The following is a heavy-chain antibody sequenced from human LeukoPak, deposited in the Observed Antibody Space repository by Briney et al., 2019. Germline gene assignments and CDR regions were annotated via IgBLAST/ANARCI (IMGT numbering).Heavy chain of an antibody. CDR1: GFTFSSYS. V-gene: IGHV3-48*04. CDR3: ARVSGELERRHFDY. D-gene: IGHD1-1*01. Sequence: GGSLRLSCAASGFTFSSYSMNWVRQAPGKGLEWVSYISSSSSTIYYADSVKGRFTTSRDNAKNSLYLQMNSLRAEDTAVYYCARVSGELERRHFDYWGQGTLVTVSS. J-gene: IGHJ4*02. CDR2: ISSSSSTI.